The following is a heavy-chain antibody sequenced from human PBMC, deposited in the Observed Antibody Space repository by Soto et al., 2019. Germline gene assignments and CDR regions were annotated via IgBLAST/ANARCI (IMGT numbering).Heavy chain of an antibody. CDR1: GGSVSFSRYS. D-gene: IGHD5-12*01. CDR2: IYYSGSA. V-gene: IGHV4-61*01. CDR3: ARAWLYGMDV. Sequence: SETLSLTCTISGGSVSFSRYSWSWIRQPPGKGLEWIGYIYYSGSANYNPSLKRRVTISVDTSKNQFSLKLSSVTAADTAVYYCARAWLYGMDVWGQGTTVTVSS. J-gene: IGHJ6*02.